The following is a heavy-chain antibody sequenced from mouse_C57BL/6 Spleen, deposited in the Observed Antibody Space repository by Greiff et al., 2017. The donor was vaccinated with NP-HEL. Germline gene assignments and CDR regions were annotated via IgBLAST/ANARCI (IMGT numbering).Heavy chain of an antibody. J-gene: IGHJ1*03. Sequence: EVKLMESGGGLVKPGGSLKLSCAASGFTFSDYGMHWVRQAPEKGLEWVAYISSGSSTIYYADTVKGRFTISSDNAKNTLFLQMTRLRSEDTAMYYGATGYDGSSPYWYFDVWGTGTTVTVSS. CDR3: ATGYDGSSPYWYFDV. D-gene: IGHD1-1*01. V-gene: IGHV5-17*01. CDR2: ISSGSSTI. CDR1: GFTFSDYG.